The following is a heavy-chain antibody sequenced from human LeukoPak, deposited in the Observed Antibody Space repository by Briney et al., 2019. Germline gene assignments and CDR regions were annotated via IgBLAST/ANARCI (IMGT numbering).Heavy chain of an antibody. V-gene: IGHV3-30*02. Sequence: GGSLRLSCATSGFTFSTYGMHWIRQAPGKGLEWVAFIRYDGSNKYYGDSVKGRFTISRDNSKNTLYLQMSTLTPDDTAVYYCAKDLMNDGADRPQNWFDPWGQGTLVIVSS. CDR2: IRYDGSNK. CDR3: AKDLMNDGADRPQNWFDP. CDR1: GFTFSTYG. J-gene: IGHJ5*02. D-gene: IGHD4/OR15-4a*01.